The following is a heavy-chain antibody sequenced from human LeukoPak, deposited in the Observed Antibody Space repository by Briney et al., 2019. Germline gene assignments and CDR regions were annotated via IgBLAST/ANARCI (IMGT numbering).Heavy chain of an antibody. CDR3: AREGTMIVVTSKNWFDP. V-gene: IGHV3-21*01. Sequence: GGSLRLSCAASGFTFSSYSMNLVRQAPGKGLEWVSSISSSSSYIYYADSVKGRFTISRDNAKNSLYLQMNSLRAEDTAVYYCAREGTMIVVTSKNWFDPWGQGTLVTVSS. CDR2: ISSSSSYI. J-gene: IGHJ5*02. D-gene: IGHD3-22*01. CDR1: GFTFSSYS.